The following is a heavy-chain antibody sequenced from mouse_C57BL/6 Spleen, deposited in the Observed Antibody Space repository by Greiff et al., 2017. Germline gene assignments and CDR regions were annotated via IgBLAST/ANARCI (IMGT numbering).Heavy chain of an antibody. Sequence: QVQLQQSGAELVKPGASVKLSCKASGYTFTEYTIHWVKQRSGQGLEWIGWFYPGSGSIKYNEKFKDKATLTADKSSSTVYMELSRLTSEDSAVYFCARHEVTDYYGSSYEAMDYWGQGTSVTVSS. J-gene: IGHJ4*01. D-gene: IGHD1-1*01. V-gene: IGHV1-62-2*01. CDR1: GYTFTEYT. CDR3: ARHEVTDYYGSSYEAMDY. CDR2: FYPGSGSI.